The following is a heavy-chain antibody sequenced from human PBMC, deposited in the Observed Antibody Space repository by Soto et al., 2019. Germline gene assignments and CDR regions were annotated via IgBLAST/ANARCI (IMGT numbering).Heavy chain of an antibody. CDR2: IKSKTDGGTT. CDR1: GFTFSNAW. CDR3: TTGAYCSSTSCQTHYYYYGMDV. J-gene: IGHJ6*02. D-gene: IGHD2-2*01. V-gene: IGHV3-15*07. Sequence: GGSLRLSCAASGFTFSNAWMNWVRQAPGKGLEWVGRIKSKTDGGTTDYAAPVKGRFTISRDDSKNTLYLQMNSLKTEDTAVYYCTTGAYCSSTSCQTHYYYYGMDVWGQGTTVTVSS.